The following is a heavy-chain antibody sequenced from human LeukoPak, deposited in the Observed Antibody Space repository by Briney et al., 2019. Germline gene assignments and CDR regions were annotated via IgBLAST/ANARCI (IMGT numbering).Heavy chain of an antibody. V-gene: IGHV3-11*01. CDR3: ARAWGSADY. J-gene: IGHJ4*02. Sequence: PGGSLRLSCAASKFIFSDYYMSWIGQAPGRGLEWVSYISGSGDTIYYADSVKGRFTITRDNAKNSLYLQMNSLRAEDTAVYYCARAWGSADYWGQGTLVTVSS. D-gene: IGHD7-27*01. CDR1: KFIFSDYY. CDR2: ISGSGDTI.